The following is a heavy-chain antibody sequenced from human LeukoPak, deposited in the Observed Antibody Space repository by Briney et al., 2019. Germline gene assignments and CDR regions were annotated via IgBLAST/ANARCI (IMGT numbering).Heavy chain of an antibody. V-gene: IGHV4-61*02. Sequence: TLSLTCTVSGGSISSGSYYWSWLRQPAGKGLEWIGRIYTSGSTNYNPSLKSRVTISVDTSKNQFSLKLSSVTAADTAVYYCARSGDFWSGYNMDVWGKGTTVTVSS. J-gene: IGHJ6*03. D-gene: IGHD3-3*01. CDR2: IYTSGST. CDR3: ARSGDFWSGYNMDV. CDR1: GGSISSGSYY.